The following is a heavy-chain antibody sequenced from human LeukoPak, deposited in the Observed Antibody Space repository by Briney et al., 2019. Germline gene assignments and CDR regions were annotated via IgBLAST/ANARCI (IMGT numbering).Heavy chain of an antibody. J-gene: IGHJ5*02. Sequence: SQTLSLTCAISGDSVSSNSVTWNWIRQSPSRGLEWLGSTYYRSTWYNDYAVSVRGRITVNPDTSKNQFSLHLNSVTPEATAVYYSARRLTQYDCFDPWGPGILVTVSS. CDR1: GDSVSSNSVT. CDR3: ARRLTQYDCFDP. CDR2: TYYRSTWYN. V-gene: IGHV6-1*01. D-gene: IGHD2-2*01.